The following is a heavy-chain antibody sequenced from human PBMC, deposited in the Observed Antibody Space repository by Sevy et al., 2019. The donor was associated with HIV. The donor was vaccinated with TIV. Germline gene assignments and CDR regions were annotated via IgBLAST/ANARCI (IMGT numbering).Heavy chain of an antibody. Sequence: SETLSLTCAVYGGSFSGYYWSWIRQPPGKGLEWIGEINHSGSTNYKPSLKSRVTISADTSKNQFSLKLSSVTAADTAVYYCARHWGTTNCSHAFDIWGQGTMVTVSS. CDR1: GGSFSGYY. D-gene: IGHD2-2*01. J-gene: IGHJ3*02. CDR3: ARHWGTTNCSHAFDI. V-gene: IGHV4-34*01. CDR2: INHSGST.